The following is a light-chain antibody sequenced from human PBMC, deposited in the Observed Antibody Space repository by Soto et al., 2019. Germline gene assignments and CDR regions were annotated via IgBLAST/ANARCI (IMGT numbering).Light chain of an antibody. CDR3: CLYVGGRTYL. J-gene: IGLJ1*01. CDR2: DDT. CDR1: VGL. V-gene: IGLV2-23*01. Sequence: QSVLTQPASVSGSPGQSITISCTGTVGLVSWYQQHPGKVPKLIIYDDTKRPSGVSSRFSGSKSGNTASLTISGLQTEDEADSYCCLYVGGRTYLFGTGTKVTVL.